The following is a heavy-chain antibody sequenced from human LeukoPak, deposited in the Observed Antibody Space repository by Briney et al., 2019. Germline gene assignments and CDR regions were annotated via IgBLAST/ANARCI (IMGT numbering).Heavy chain of an antibody. CDR3: ARGSGHSSGWHHY. D-gene: IGHD6-19*01. CDR2: INTDGSST. V-gene: IGHV3-74*01. CDR1: GFTFSSYW. Sequence: GGSLRLSCAASGFTFSSYWMHWVRQPPGKGLVWVSRINTDGSSTSYADSVKGRFTISRDNAKNTLYLQMNSLRAEDTAVYYCARGSGHSSGWHHYWGQGTLVTVSS. J-gene: IGHJ4*02.